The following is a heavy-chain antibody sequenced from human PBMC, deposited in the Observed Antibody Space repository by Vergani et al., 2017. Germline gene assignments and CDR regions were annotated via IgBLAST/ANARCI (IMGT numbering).Heavy chain of an antibody. J-gene: IGHJ5*02. CDR3: ARHPGYSYGSWSEHNWFDP. Sequence: EVQLVQSGAEVNKPGESLRISCKGSGYSFTSYWISWVRQMPGKGLEWMWRIDPSDSNTNYSPSFQGHVTISADKSISTAYLQGSSLKALDTAMYYCARHPGYSYGSWSEHNWFDPWGQGTLVTVSS. CDR2: IDPSDSNT. V-gene: IGHV5-10-1*01. CDR1: GYSFTSYW. D-gene: IGHD5-18*01.